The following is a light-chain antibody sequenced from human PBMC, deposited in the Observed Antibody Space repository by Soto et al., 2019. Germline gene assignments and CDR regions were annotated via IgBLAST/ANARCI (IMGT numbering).Light chain of an antibody. V-gene: IGLV1-44*01. CDR3: AAWDDSLNVRV. CDR1: SSNIGSNT. CDR2: SNN. Sequence: QSVLTQPPSASGTPGQRVTISCSGSSSNIGSNTVNWYQQLPGTAPKLLIYSNNPRPSGVPDRFSGSKSGTSASLAISGLQSEDEAEYCCAAWDDSLNVRVFGGGTKVTVL. J-gene: IGLJ3*02.